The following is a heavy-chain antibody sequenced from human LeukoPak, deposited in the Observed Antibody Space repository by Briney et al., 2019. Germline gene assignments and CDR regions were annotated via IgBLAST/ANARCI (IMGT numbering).Heavy chain of an antibody. CDR2: INTNSGAT. D-gene: IGHD2-2*01. CDR1: GYTFTGYY. V-gene: IGHV1-2*02. Sequence: LEASVNVSCKASGYTFTGYYVHWVRQAPGQGLEWMGWINTNSGATNYAQKFQGRVTMTRDTSISTAYMELSRLRSDDTAFYYCAKPQPGAFEIWGQGTMVTVSS. CDR3: AKPQPGAFEI. J-gene: IGHJ3*02.